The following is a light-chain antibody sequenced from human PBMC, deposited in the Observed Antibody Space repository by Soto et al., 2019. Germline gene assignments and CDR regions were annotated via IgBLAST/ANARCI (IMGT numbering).Light chain of an antibody. CDR3: MQVTHWPPT. CDR1: ESLVRSDGDTN. J-gene: IGKJ1*01. V-gene: IGKV2-30*02. Sequence: DVVLTQSPLSLPVTPGQPASISCRSSESLVRSDGDTNLSWYQQRPGLSPRRLIYKVSNRDSGGPDRFSGSGSDTDFTLKISRVEAEDVGIYYCMQVTHWPPTFGQGTKVEIK. CDR2: KVS.